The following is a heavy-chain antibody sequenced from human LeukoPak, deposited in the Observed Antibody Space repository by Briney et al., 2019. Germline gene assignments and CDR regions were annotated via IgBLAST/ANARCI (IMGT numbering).Heavy chain of an antibody. J-gene: IGHJ4*02. D-gene: IGHD6-6*01. CDR1: GFTLSTYP. CDR2: MSNDGNT. V-gene: IGHV3-30-3*01. Sequence: GGSLRLSCAASGFTLSTYPIHWVRQAPGKGLEWVAVMSNDGNTYYADSVKGRSTISRDNSKNTLYLQMDSLGAEDTAVYYCAGEYSRSSFDYWGQGTLVTVSS. CDR3: AGEYSRSSFDY.